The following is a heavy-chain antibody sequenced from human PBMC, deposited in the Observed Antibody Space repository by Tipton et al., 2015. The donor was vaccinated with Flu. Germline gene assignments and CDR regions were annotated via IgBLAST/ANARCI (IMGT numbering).Heavy chain of an antibody. V-gene: IGHV5-51*03. J-gene: IGHJ6*02. CDR2: IYPGDSDT. CDR3: ARRQDRAPHEGSYYYYHAMDV. Sequence: VQLVQSGAEVKKPGESLKISCRDTGDRDRFTYYWIGWVRQMPGKGLEWLGVIYPGDSDTRYSPSFLGQVIISADKSISTAYLQWSSLKASDTAMYYCARRQDRAPHEGSYYYYHAMDVWGHGTAVTVSS. CDR1: GDRDRFTYYW.